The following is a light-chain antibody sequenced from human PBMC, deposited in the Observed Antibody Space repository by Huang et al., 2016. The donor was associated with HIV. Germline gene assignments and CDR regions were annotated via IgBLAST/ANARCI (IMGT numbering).Light chain of an antibody. Sequence: DIQMTQSPSSLSASVGDRVTITCRASQSNSSYLNWSQQKPGKAPKPLIYSASSLQSGVPSRFSGSGSGTEFTLSISSLQPEDFATYYCQQSYSSPSTFGQGTKVEIK. CDR3: QQSYSSPST. CDR2: SAS. V-gene: IGKV1-39*01. CDR1: QSNSSY. J-gene: IGKJ1*01.